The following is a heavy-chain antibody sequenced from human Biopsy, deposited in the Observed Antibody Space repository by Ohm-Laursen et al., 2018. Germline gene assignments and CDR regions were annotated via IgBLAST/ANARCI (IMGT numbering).Heavy chain of an antibody. CDR2: IYYTGHT. D-gene: IGHD7-27*01. CDR1: GGSIKSYH. J-gene: IGHJ4*02. Sequence: GTLSLTCTVSGGSIKSYHWNWIRQSPGKGLEWIGFIYYTGHTNYNPSLKSRATISVDTSKNQFSLKVISVTAADTAVYYCARLTGDPSYWGQGILVTVSS. V-gene: IGHV4-59*01. CDR3: ARLTGDPSY.